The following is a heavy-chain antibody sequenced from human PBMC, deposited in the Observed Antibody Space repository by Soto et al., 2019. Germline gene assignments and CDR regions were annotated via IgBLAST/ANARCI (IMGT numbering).Heavy chain of an antibody. CDR3: ARSIIAVAGTDYAFDI. CDR2: IWYDGSNK. V-gene: IGHV3-33*01. CDR1: GFTFSSYG. J-gene: IGHJ3*02. D-gene: IGHD6-19*01. Sequence: GGSLRLSCAASGFTFSSYGMHWVCQAPGKGLEWVAVIWYDGSNKYYADSVKGRFTISRDNSKNTLYLQMNSLRAEDTAVYYCARSIIAVAGTDYAFDIWGQGTMVTVSS.